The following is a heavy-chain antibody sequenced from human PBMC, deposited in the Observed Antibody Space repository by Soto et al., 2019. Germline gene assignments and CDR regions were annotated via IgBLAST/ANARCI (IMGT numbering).Heavy chain of an antibody. V-gene: IGHV1-46*01. CDR3: ARGGRFAVADTDY. CDR1: GYTFTSYY. CDR2: INPSGGST. Sequence: ASVKVSCKASGYTFTSYYMHWVRQAPGQGLEWMGIINPSGGSTNYAQKFQGRVTMTTDTSTSTAYMDLTTLRYDDTAVYYCARGGRFAVADTDYWGQGTLVTVSS. D-gene: IGHD3-3*01. J-gene: IGHJ4*02.